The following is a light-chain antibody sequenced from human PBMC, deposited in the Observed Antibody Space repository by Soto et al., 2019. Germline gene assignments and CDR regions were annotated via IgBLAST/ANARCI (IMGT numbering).Light chain of an antibody. CDR1: QRVSSTF. CDR3: QQYGSSPLT. V-gene: IGKV3-20*01. J-gene: IGKJ4*01. CDR2: GAS. Sequence: EIVLTQSPGTRSLSPGERATLSCRAIQRVSSTFLAWYQQKSGQALRLLIYGASSRATGIPDRFSGSGSGTDFTLTISRLEPEDFAVYYCQQYGSSPLTFGGGTKVEIK.